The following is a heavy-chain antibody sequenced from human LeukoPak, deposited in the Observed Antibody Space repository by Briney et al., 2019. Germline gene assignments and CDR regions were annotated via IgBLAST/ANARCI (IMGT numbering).Heavy chain of an antibody. CDR3: GRSQGNNAWSYFDS. V-gene: IGHV4-59*01. CDR1: GGYISTDY. D-gene: IGHD2-2*01. CDR2: IYYTGST. J-gene: IGHJ4*02. Sequence: PSETLSLTCTVSGGYISTDYWNWIRQPPGKGLEWIGYIYYTGSTNYNPSLKSRVTISVDTSKNQFSLKLSSVITADTAVYYCGRSQGNNAWSYFDSWGQGSLVTVSS.